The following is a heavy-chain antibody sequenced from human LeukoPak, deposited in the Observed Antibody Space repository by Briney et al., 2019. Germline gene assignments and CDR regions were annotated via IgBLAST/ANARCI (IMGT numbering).Heavy chain of an antibody. CDR1: GGSFGGYY. J-gene: IGHJ4*02. D-gene: IGHD3-22*01. V-gene: IGHV4-34*01. CDR3: ARGYYDSSGYYYKRFGFFKY. Sequence: TSETLSLTCAVYGGSFGGYYWTWIRQPPGKGLEWIGAINDSGSTNYNPSLKSRVTISVDTSKNQFSLKLSSVTAADTAVYYCARGYYDSSGYYYKRFGFFKYWGQGTLVTDSS. CDR2: INDSGST.